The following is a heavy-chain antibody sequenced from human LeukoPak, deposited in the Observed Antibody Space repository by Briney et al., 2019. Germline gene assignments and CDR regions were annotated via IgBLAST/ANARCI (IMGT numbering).Heavy chain of an antibody. D-gene: IGHD3-3*01. J-gene: IGHJ4*02. Sequence: SETLSLTCAVSGGSISSSNWWSCVRQPPGKGLEWIGEIYHSGSTNYNPSLKSRVTISVDKSKNQFSLKLSSVTAADTAVYYCARGTIFGVAVYYFDYWGQGTLVTVSS. CDR3: ARGTIFGVAVYYFDY. CDR2: IYHSGST. CDR1: GGSISSSNW. V-gene: IGHV4-4*02.